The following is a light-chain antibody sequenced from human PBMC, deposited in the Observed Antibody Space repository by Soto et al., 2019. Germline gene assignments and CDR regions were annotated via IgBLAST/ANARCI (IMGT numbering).Light chain of an antibody. V-gene: IGKV1-5*01. CDR2: DAS. J-gene: IGKJ1*01. CDR3: QQYNSYPRT. CDR1: QSISSW. Sequence: DIQMTQSPSTLSASVGDRVTITCRASQSISSWLAWYQQKPGKAPKLLIYDASSLESGVPSRFSGSGSVTESTLTISSMQPDDFATYYCQQYNSYPRTFGQGTKVEIK.